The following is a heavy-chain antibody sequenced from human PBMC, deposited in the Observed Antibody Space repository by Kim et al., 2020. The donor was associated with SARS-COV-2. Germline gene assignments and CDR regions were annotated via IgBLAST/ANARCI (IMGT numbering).Heavy chain of an antibody. D-gene: IGHD6-19*01. CDR2: VNNGGNA. Sequence: GGSLRLSCVASGFTFSSRAMSWVRQAPGKGPEWVASVNNGGNAYYADSVRGRFTVSRDITKDTLYLQMNSLRAEDSALYYCAKDHPSSGWPTFDSWGQGTLVTGAS. CDR1: GFTFSSRA. CDR3: AKDHPSSGWPTFDS. J-gene: IGHJ4*02. V-gene: IGHV3-23*01.